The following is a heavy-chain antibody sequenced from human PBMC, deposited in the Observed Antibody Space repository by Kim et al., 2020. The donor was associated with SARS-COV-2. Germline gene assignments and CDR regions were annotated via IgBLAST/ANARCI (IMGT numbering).Heavy chain of an antibody. CDR1: GFTFSSYS. J-gene: IGHJ6*02. Sequence: GGSLRLSCAASGFTFSSYSMNWVRQAPGKGLEWVSSISSSSSYIYYADSVKGRFTISRDNAKNSLYLQMNSLRAEDTAVYYCASSAGYCSSTSCYVGLSWYYYYGMDVWGQGTTVTVSS. CDR2: ISSSSSYI. D-gene: IGHD2-2*01. V-gene: IGHV3-21*01. CDR3: ASSAGYCSSTSCYVGLSWYYYYGMDV.